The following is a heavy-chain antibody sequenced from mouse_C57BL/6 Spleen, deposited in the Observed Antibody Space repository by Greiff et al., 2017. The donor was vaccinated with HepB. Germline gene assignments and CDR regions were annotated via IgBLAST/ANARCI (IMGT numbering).Heavy chain of an antibody. D-gene: IGHD2-12*01. CDR3: ARQRLLFNYPMDY. V-gene: IGHV1-18*01. Sequence: EVQLQQSGPELVKPGASVKIPCKASGYTFTDYNMDWVKQSHGKSLEWIGDINPNNGGTIYNQKFKGKATLTVDKSSSTAYMELRSLPSEDTAVYYCARQRLLFNYPMDYWGQGTSVTVSS. CDR1: GYTFTDYN. CDR2: INPNNGGT. J-gene: IGHJ4*01.